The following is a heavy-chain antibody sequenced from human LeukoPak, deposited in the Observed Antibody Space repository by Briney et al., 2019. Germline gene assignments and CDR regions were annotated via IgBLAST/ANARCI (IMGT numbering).Heavy chain of an antibody. Sequence: GSLRLSCAASGFTFSSYAMNWVRQAPGKGLEWVSFISGSGDTTYYADSVKGRFTISRDSSKNTLYLQMNSLRAEDTAVYFCAKSRGESRGASNYWGQGTLVTVSS. CDR3: AKSRGESRGASNY. CDR1: GFTFSSYA. J-gene: IGHJ4*02. V-gene: IGHV3-23*01. D-gene: IGHD1-26*01. CDR2: ISGSGDTT.